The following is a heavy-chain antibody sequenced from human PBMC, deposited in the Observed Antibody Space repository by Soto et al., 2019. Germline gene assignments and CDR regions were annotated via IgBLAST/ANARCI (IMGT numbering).Heavy chain of an antibody. D-gene: IGHD6-25*01. CDR2: ISGSGGST. V-gene: IGHV3-23*01. CDR3: AKEGAIAAPPEGYFDY. Sequence: PGGSLRLSCAASGFTFSSYAMSWVRQAPGKGLEWVSAISGSGGSTYYADSVKGRFTISRDNSKNTLYLQMNSLRAEDTAGYYCAKEGAIAAPPEGYFDYWGQGTLVTVSS. J-gene: IGHJ4*02. CDR1: GFTFSSYA.